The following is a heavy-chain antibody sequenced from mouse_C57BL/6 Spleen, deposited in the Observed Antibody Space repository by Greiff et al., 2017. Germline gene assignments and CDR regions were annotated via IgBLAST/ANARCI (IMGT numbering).Heavy chain of an antibody. Sequence: QVQLQQSGAELVKPGASVKISCKASGYAFSNYWMNWVKQRPGKGLEWIGQIYPGDGGNNYNGKFKDKATLTADKSSSTTYMHLSSRTSEDAAVYFCASDWAPFDYWGQGTTLTVSS. V-gene: IGHV1-80*01. CDR2: IYPGDGGN. J-gene: IGHJ2*01. CDR1: GYAFSNYW. D-gene: IGHD4-1*01. CDR3: ASDWAPFDY.